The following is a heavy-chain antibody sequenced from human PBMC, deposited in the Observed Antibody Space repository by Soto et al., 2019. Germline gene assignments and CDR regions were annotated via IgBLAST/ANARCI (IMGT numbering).Heavy chain of an antibody. CDR3: ARDLLEGYGHARQPDY. D-gene: IGHD5-18*01. CDR2: ITSSSTYI. CDR1: GFTFSAYS. Sequence: GGSLRLSCVASGFTFSAYSMSWVRQAPGQGLEWVSSITSSSTYIYYTRSVEGRFTISRDDAKNSLHLQMNSLRAEDTAVYYCARDLLEGYGHARQPDYWGQGTLVTVPS. J-gene: IGHJ4*02. V-gene: IGHV3-21*06.